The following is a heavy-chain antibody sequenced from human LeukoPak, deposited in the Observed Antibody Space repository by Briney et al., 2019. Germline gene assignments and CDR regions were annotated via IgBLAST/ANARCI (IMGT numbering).Heavy chain of an antibody. Sequence: SETLSLTCTVSGGSISTSNYYWGWIRQPPGKGLEWIGSIYYSGSTYYNPSLKSRVTISVDTSKNQFSLKLSSVTAADTAVYYCARGLYSYGINDAFDIWGQGTMVTVSS. CDR2: IYYSGST. J-gene: IGHJ3*02. V-gene: IGHV4-39*07. D-gene: IGHD5-18*01. CDR1: GGSISTSNYY. CDR3: ARGLYSYGINDAFDI.